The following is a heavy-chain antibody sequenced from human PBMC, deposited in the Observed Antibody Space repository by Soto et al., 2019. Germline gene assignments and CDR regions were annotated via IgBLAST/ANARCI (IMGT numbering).Heavy chain of an antibody. J-gene: IGHJ4*02. Sequence: EGQLVQSGGGLVQPGGSLRLSCTASGFAFDDYYMDWVHQVPGKGLEWIGRTRDKPNNYAAEYVASVKGRFTISRDASKDSMYLQMNTVKTEDTAVYYCARDTGGSYDYWGQGALVIVSS. V-gene: IGHV3-72*01. CDR3: ARDTGGSYDY. CDR2: TRDKPNNYAA. D-gene: IGHD1-26*01. CDR1: GFAFDDYY.